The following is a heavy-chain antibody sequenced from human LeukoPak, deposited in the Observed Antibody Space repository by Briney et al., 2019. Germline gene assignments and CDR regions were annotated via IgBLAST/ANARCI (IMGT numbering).Heavy chain of an antibody. V-gene: IGHV3-23*01. D-gene: IGHD3-10*01. Sequence: GGSLRLSCAASGFTFSSYAMSWVRQAPGKELEWVSAIGGSGSTTYYADSVKGRFTISRDNSKNTVLLQMNSLRAEDTAVYYCAPRGYPTVFHYWGQGTLVTVSS. CDR3: APRGYPTVFHY. CDR2: IGGSGSTT. CDR1: GFTFSSYA. J-gene: IGHJ4*02.